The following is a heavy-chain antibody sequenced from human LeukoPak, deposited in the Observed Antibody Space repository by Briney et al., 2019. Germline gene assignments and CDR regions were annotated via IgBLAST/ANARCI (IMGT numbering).Heavy chain of an antibody. CDR1: GFTVSSNY. Sequence: GGSLRLSCAASGFTVSSNYMSWVRQAPGKGLEWVSVIYSGGSTYYADSVKGRSNIPNNNSKNTLYLQMNSLRAEDTAVYYCASDSSGYFVVSIWGQGTLVTVSS. J-gene: IGHJ4*02. CDR2: IYSGGST. V-gene: IGHV3-66*01. D-gene: IGHD3-22*01. CDR3: ASDSSGYFVVSI.